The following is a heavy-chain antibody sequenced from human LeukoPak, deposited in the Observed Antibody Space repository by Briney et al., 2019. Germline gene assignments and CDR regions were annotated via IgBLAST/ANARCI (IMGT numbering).Heavy chain of an antibody. CDR2: ISWDGGST. J-gene: IGHJ3*02. CDR1: GFTFDDYA. Sequence: PGGSLRLSCAASGFTFDDYAMHWLRQAPGKGLEWVSLISWDGGSTYYVDSVKGRFTISRDNAKNSLYLQMNSLRAEDTAVYYCARDWMATTRDAFDIWGQGTMVTVSS. D-gene: IGHD5-24*01. V-gene: IGHV3-43D*03. CDR3: ARDWMATTRDAFDI.